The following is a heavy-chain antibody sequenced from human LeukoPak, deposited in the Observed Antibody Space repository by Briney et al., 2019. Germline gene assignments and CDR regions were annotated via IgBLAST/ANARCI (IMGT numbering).Heavy chain of an antibody. J-gene: IGHJ5*02. D-gene: IGHD1-1*01. CDR2: INPSRGST. Sequence: ASLKVSCKASGYTFTDYYIHWVRQAPGQGLEWMGMINPSRGSTSYAQKFQGGLTMTRDTSTSTVYMELSSLRSEDTAVYYCTRGVQLERRYYNWFDPWGQGTLVTVSS. CDR1: GYTFTDYY. CDR3: TRGVQLERRYYNWFDP. V-gene: IGHV1-46*01.